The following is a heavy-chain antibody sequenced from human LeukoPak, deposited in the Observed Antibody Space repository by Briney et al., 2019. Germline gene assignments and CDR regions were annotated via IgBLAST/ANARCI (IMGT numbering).Heavy chain of an antibody. CDR1: GGSFSSYY. Sequence: PSETLSLTCAVYGGSFSSYYWSFLRQPPGKGLEWIGEINHSGSTNYNPSLKSRVTISLDTSKNHFSLKLNSVTAADTAVYYCARQTGSGLSILPGGQGTLVTVSS. CDR3: ARQTGSGLSILP. J-gene: IGHJ4*02. V-gene: IGHV4-34*01. CDR2: INHSGST. D-gene: IGHD3/OR15-3a*01.